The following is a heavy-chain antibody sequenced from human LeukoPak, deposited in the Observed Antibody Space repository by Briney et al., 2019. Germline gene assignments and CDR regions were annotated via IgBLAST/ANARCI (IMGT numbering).Heavy chain of an antibody. CDR2: ISYSGNTK. CDR1: DFTFSHYA. D-gene: IGHD3-10*01. J-gene: IGHJ3*02. CDR3: ARDYSLNYSDSATFHSPRYAFDI. V-gene: IGHV3-30*04. Sequence: PGGSLRLSCAASDFTFSHYAMHWVRQAPGKGLEWVAVISYSGNTKYYADSGKGRFTISRDNSKNTLYLQMNSLRSEDTALYHCARDYSLNYSDSATFHSPRYAFDIWGQGTMVTVSS.